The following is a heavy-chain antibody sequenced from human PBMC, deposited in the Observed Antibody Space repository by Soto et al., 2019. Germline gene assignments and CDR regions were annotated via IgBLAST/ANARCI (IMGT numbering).Heavy chain of an antibody. CDR1: GGTFSSYA. J-gene: IGHJ6*02. D-gene: IGHD3-16*01. Sequence: ASVKVSCKASGGTFSSYAISWVRQAPGQGLEWMGWISPYTGNTHSATQVQGRLTMTTDTSTSTAYMDLGSLTSDDTAVYYCVMVDNYVTPTPQDVWGQGTTVTVSS. V-gene: IGHV1-18*01. CDR3: VMVDNYVTPTPQDV. CDR2: ISPYTGNT.